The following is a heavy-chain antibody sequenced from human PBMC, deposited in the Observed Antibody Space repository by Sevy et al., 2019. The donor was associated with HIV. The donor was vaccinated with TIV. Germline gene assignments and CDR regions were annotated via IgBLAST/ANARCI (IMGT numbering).Heavy chain of an antibody. J-gene: IGHJ5*02. CDR2: ISSTSGHI. D-gene: IGHD3-16*02. Sequence: GGSLRLSCAASGFTFSSHSMNWVRQAPGKGLEWVSSISSTSGHIYYSDSVKGRFTISRDNSKNSLYLQMNSLRAEDTAVYYCARDDYVWGNSRWTYWFDAWGQGTLVTVSS. CDR3: ARDDYVWGNSRWTYWFDA. CDR1: GFTFSSHS. V-gene: IGHV3-21*01.